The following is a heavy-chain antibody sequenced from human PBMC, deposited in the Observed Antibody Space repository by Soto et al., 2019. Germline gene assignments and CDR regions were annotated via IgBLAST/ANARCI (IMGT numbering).Heavy chain of an antibody. V-gene: IGHV4-30-2*02. CDR1: GGSISSGGYS. CDR2: IYHSGST. D-gene: IGHD3-16*01. Sequence: SGTPSLTCAVSGGSISSGGYSWGWIRQPPGKGLEWIGYIYHSGSTYYNPSLKSRVTISVDRSKNQFSLKLSSVTAADTAVYYCARRYGGNFDYWGQGTLVTVSS. J-gene: IGHJ4*02. CDR3: ARRYGGNFDY.